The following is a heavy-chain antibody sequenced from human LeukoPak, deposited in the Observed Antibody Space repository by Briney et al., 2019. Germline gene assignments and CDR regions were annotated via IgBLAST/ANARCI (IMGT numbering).Heavy chain of an antibody. J-gene: IGHJ4*02. CDR2: IYYSGST. CDR3: ARHRSGWYAVDY. CDR1: GGSTSSYY. D-gene: IGHD6-19*01. Sequence: SETLSLTCTVSGGSTSSYYWSWIRQPPGKGLEWIGYIYYSGSTNYNPSLKSRVTISVDTSKNQFSLKLSSVTAADTAVYYCARHRSGWYAVDYWGQGTLVTVSS. V-gene: IGHV4-59*08.